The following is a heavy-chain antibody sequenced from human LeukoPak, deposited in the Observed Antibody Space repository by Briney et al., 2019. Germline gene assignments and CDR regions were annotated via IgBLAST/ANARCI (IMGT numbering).Heavy chain of an antibody. V-gene: IGHV3-21*01. CDR3: ARDRYSYGHTRANWLDP. CDR2: ISSSSSYI. D-gene: IGHD5-18*01. CDR1: GFTFSSYS. J-gene: IGHJ5*02. Sequence: GGSLRLSCAASGFTFSSYSMNWVRQAPGKGLEWVSSISSSSSYIYYADSVKGRFTISRDNAKNSLYLQMNSLRAEDTAVYYCARDRYSYGHTRANWLDPWGQGTLVTVSS.